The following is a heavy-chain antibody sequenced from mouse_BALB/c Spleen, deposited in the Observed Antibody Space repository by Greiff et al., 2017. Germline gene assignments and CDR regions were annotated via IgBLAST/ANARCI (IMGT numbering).Heavy chain of an antibody. J-gene: IGHJ4*01. CDR2: IYPGNGDT. Sequence: VQLQQPGAELVKPGASVKMSCKASGYTFTSYNMHWVKQTPGQGLEWIGAIYPGNGDTSYNQKFKGKATLTADKSSSTAYMQLSSLTSEDSAVYYCARSDDYDAMDYWGQGTSVTVSS. CDR1: GYTFTSYN. CDR3: ARSDDYDAMDY. V-gene: IGHV1-12*01.